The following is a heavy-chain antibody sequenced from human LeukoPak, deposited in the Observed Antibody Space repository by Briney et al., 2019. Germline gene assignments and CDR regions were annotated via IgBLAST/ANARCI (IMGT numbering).Heavy chain of an antibody. Sequence: GGSLRLSCAASGFIFRSYEMKWVRQAPGKGLEWISYISGSGSSIFYADSVKGRFTISRDNAKNSLDLQMNNLRAEDTALYFCARDHYYDSSGYTPAGNAFDIWGQGTMVTVSS. D-gene: IGHD3-22*01. CDR1: GFIFRSYE. J-gene: IGHJ3*02. V-gene: IGHV3-48*03. CDR3: ARDHYYDSSGYTPAGNAFDI. CDR2: ISGSGSSI.